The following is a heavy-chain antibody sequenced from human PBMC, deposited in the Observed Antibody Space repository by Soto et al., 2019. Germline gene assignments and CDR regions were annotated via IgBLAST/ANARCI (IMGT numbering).Heavy chain of an antibody. J-gene: IGHJ4*02. CDR1: GFSFRNYG. D-gene: IGHD4-17*01. Sequence: EVQLLEAGGGLVQPGGSLRLSCAASGFSFRNYGMSWVRQAPGKGLEWLSAIIGNGDTAYYADSVRGRFTISRDNSKNTLYLPLNDLGAEDTAIYYCAKDYDYGDSLPFDYWGQGTLVTVSS. CDR3: AKDYDYGDSLPFDY. V-gene: IGHV3-23*01. CDR2: IIGNGDTA.